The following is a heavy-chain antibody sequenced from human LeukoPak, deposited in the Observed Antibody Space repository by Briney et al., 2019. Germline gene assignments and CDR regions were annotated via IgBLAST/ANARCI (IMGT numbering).Heavy chain of an antibody. J-gene: IGHJ3*02. CDR2: LSSSSSSI. Sequence: GGSLRLSCAASGFTFSSYSMNWVRQAPGKGLEWVSYLSSSSSSIYYADSVKGRFTISRDNAKNSLFLQMNSLSDEDAAVYYCARDMRGDGFDIWGQGTMVTVSS. D-gene: IGHD2-2*01. CDR3: ARDMRGDGFDI. V-gene: IGHV3-48*02. CDR1: GFTFSSYS.